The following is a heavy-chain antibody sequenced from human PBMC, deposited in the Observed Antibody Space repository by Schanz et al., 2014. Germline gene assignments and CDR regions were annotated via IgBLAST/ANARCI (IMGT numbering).Heavy chain of an antibody. J-gene: IGHJ4*02. D-gene: IGHD2-8*02. CDR2: FDAHDGRA. Sequence: EVQLLESGGGVVQPGGSLRLSCSASTFTFDHYAMSWVRQAPGKGLEWVSGFDAHDGRAYYADSAKGRFTISRDNSKSTLYVEMNSLRVEDTAVYYCAKTLFPGGTQTFGNWGRGTLVTVSS. V-gene: IGHV3-23*01. CDR3: AKTLFPGGTQTFGN. CDR1: TFTFDHYA.